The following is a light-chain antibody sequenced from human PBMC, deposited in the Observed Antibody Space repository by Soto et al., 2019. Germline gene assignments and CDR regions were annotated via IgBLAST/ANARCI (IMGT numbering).Light chain of an antibody. CDR3: QHYNDWPPTWT. J-gene: IGKJ1*01. Sequence: EIVMTQSPATLSVSPGERATLSCRASQSISTKLAWYQQKPGQAPRVLIYGASTRATGIPARFSGSGSGTVFTLTISSLQSEDFAVYHCQHYNDWPPTWTFGQGTRVKIK. V-gene: IGKV3-15*01. CDR1: QSISTK. CDR2: GAS.